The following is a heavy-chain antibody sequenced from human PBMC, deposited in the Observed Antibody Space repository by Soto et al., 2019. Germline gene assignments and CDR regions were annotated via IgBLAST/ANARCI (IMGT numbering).Heavy chain of an antibody. CDR2: ISYSGST. Sequence: QVQLQESGPGLVKPSETLSLTCTVSGASVSSGNYYWSWIRQPPGKGLECIGYISYSGSTNYNPSLKSRVTIAMDKSKHQFSLKLSSVTAEDTAVYYCARGSGSYYAYWGQGTLVTASS. CDR3: ARGSGSYYAY. V-gene: IGHV4-61*01. D-gene: IGHD1-26*01. J-gene: IGHJ4*02. CDR1: GASVSSGNYY.